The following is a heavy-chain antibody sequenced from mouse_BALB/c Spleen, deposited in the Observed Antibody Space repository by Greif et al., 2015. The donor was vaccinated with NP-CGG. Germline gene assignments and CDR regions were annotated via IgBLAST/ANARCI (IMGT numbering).Heavy chain of an antibody. Sequence: EVKLMESGAELVKPGASVKLSCTASGFHIKDTYMHWVKQRPEQGLEWIGRIDPANGNTKYDPKFQGKATITADTSSNTAYLQRSSLTSEDTAFYYCARKGLGRVYHVDYWGQGTTLTVAS. J-gene: IGHJ2*01. D-gene: IGHD4-1*01. V-gene: IGHV14-3*02. CDR1: GFHIKDTY. CDR3: ARKGLGRVYHVDY. CDR2: IDPANGNT.